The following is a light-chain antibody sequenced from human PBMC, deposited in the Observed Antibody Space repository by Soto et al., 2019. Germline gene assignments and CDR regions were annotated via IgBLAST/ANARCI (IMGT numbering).Light chain of an antibody. V-gene: IGLV2-14*01. CDR1: SSDVGAYNY. Sequence: QSVLTQPASVSGSPGQSITISCIGTSSDVGAYNYVSWYQQLPGKAPKLMIYEVSNRPSGISNRFSGSKSGHTASLTVSGLRADDEATYYCSSYAGSDFLVFGGGTKLTVL. CDR2: EVS. CDR3: SSYAGSDFLV. J-gene: IGLJ2*01.